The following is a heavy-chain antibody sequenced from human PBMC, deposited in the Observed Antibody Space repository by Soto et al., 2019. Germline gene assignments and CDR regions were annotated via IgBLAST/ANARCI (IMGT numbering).Heavy chain of an antibody. CDR2: ISAYNGST. CDR3: ARYPLLVLAEEKDIVVVPAARGAFDI. Sequence: ASVKVSCKASGYTFTSYGISWVRQAPGQGLEWMGWISAYNGSTNYAQKLQGRVTMTTDTSTSTAYMELRSLRSDDTAVYYCARYPLLVLAEEKDIVVVPAARGAFDIWGQGTMVTVSS. CDR1: GYTFTSYG. J-gene: IGHJ3*02. D-gene: IGHD2-2*01. V-gene: IGHV1-18*01.